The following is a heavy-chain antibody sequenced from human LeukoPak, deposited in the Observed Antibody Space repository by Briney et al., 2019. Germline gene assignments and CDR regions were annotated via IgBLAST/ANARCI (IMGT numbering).Heavy chain of an antibody. D-gene: IGHD1-26*01. V-gene: IGHV1-46*01. CDR1: GGTFSSYY. Sequence: AAVTVSCKASGGTFSSYYMHWVRQAPGQGLEWMGIINPSGGSTSYAQKFQGRVTMTRDMSTSTVYMELSSLRSEDTAVYYCAREKVMGATDYWGQGTLVTVSS. CDR2: INPSGGST. CDR3: AREKVMGATDY. J-gene: IGHJ4*02.